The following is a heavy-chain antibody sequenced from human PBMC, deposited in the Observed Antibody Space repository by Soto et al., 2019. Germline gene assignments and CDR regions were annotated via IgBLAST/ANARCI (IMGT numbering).Heavy chain of an antibody. Sequence: GSLRLSCAASGFTFSSYSMNWVRQAPGKGLEWVSSISSSSSYIYYADSVKGRFTISRDNAKNSLYLQMNSLRAEDTAVYYCARDSYDSSGYSTPFDYWGQGTLVTVSS. CDR2: ISSSSSYI. J-gene: IGHJ4*02. CDR1: GFTFSSYS. CDR3: ARDSYDSSGYSTPFDY. D-gene: IGHD3-22*01. V-gene: IGHV3-21*01.